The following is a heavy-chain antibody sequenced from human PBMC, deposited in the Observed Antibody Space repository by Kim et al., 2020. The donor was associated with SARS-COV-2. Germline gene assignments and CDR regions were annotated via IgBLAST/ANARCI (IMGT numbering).Heavy chain of an antibody. V-gene: IGHV1-69*04. CDR1: GGTFSSYA. CDR3: ARETTYDYVWGSLGY. Sequence: SVKVSCKASGGTFSSYAISWVRQAPGQGLEWMGRIIPILGIANYAQKFQGRVTITADKSTSTAYMELSSLRSEDTAVYYCARETTYDYVWGSLGYWGQGTLVTVSS. J-gene: IGHJ4*02. D-gene: IGHD3-16*01. CDR2: IIPILGIA.